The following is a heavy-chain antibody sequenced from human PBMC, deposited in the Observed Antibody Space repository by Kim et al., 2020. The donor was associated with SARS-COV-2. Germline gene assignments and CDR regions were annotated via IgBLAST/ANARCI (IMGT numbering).Heavy chain of an antibody. D-gene: IGHD6-13*01. CDR2: MSEDASES. CDR1: GIGFSNYW. J-gene: IGHJ4*02. CDR3: AWPLGAAH. Sequence: GGSLRLSCVASGIGFSNYWISWVRQAPGKGLEWVASMSEDASESYYVDSVKGRFTISRDNTKNSLYLQMNSLRAEDTAVYSCAWPLGAAHWGQGTLVTVSS. V-gene: IGHV3-7*03.